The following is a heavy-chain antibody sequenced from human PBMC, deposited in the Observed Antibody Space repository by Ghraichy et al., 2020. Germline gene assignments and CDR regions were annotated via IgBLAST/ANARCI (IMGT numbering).Heavy chain of an antibody. CDR3: ARVSGTWLLFGGWFDP. CDR2: IYYSGST. CDR1: GGSISSSSYY. J-gene: IGHJ5*02. Sequence: SETLSLTCTVSGGSISSSSYYWGWIRQPPGKGLEWIGSIYYSGSTYYNPSLKSRVTISVDTSKNQFSLKLSSVTAADTAVYYCARVSGTWLLFGGWFDPWGQGTLVTVSS. D-gene: IGHD3-3*01. V-gene: IGHV4-39*01.